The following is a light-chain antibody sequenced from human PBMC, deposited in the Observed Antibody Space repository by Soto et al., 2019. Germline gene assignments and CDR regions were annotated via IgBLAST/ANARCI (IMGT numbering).Light chain of an antibody. J-gene: IGLJ1*01. CDR2: EVN. CDR1: SSDVGYYNL. CDR3: CSYAGSPTHYV. Sequence: QSVLTQPAAVSGSTGQSITISCTETSSDVGYYNLVSWYQQHPGKAPKLIIYEVNKRPSGFSNRFSGSKSGNTASLTISGLQAEDEADYYCCSYAGSPTHYVFGTGTKVTVL. V-gene: IGLV2-23*02.